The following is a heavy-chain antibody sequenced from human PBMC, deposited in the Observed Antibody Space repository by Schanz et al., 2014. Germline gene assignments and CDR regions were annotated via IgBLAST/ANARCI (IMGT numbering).Heavy chain of an antibody. J-gene: IGHJ6*02. D-gene: IGHD2-15*01. CDR3: AKGVGYCSGGTCYDVNYYGLDV. Sequence: DVQLLESGGGLVQPGGSLRLSCAASGFTFNSYAMTWVRQAPGKGLEWVSSISHSGGSKYYADSVKGRFTISRDNSENTLYLQRSSMRADDTTVLNCAKGVGYCSGGTCYDVNYYGLDVWGQGTTVTVSS. V-gene: IGHV3-23*01. CDR1: GFTFNSYA. CDR2: ISHSGGSK.